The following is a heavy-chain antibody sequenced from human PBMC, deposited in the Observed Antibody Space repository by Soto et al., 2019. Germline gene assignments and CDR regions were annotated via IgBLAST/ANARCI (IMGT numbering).Heavy chain of an antibody. CDR2: ISGSGGST. CDR1: GFTFSGYA. V-gene: IGHV3-23*01. D-gene: IGHD6-13*01. CDR3: AKDLGYSSSWSIDY. J-gene: IGHJ4*02. Sequence: GGSLRLSCAASGFTFSGYAMSWVRQAPGKGLEWVSAISGSGGSTYYADSVKGRFTISRDNSKNTLYLQMNSLRAEDTAVYYCAKDLGYSSSWSIDYWGQGTLVTVSS.